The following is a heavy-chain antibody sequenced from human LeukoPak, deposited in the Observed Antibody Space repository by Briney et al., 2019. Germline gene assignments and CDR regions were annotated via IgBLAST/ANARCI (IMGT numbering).Heavy chain of an antibody. Sequence: PSETLSLTCTVSGGSISIYYWSWIRQPPGKGLEWIGYIYDSGSTNYNPSLKSRVTISVDTSKNQFSLKLSSVTAADTAVYYCARTTEGGYTYNYFYYYYMDVWGKGTTVTISS. CDR2: IYDSGST. CDR3: ARTTEGGYTYNYFYYYYMDV. V-gene: IGHV4-59*01. CDR1: GGSISIYY. J-gene: IGHJ6*03. D-gene: IGHD5-18*01.